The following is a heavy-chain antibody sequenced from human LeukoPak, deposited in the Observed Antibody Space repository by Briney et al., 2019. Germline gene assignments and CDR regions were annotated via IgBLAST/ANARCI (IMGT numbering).Heavy chain of an antibody. CDR2: INSDGSST. D-gene: IGHD1-26*01. CDR1: GFTFRSYW. J-gene: IGHJ4*02. Sequence: GGSLRLSCAASGFTFRSYWMHWVRQAPGKGLVWVSRINSDGSSTSYADSVKGRFTISRDNAKNTLYLQMSSLRAEDTAVYYCAREGGSYYYFDYWGQGTLVTVSS. V-gene: IGHV3-74*01. CDR3: AREGGSYYYFDY.